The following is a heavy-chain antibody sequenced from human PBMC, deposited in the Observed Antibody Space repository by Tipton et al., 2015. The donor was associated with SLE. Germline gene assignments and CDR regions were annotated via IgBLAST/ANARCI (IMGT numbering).Heavy chain of an antibody. Sequence: LRLSCAASGFTVSSNYMSWVRQAPGKGLEWIGSIYYSGSTYYNPSLKSRVTISVDTSKNQFSLKLTSVTAADTAVYYCATSTAGYYYGMDVWGQGTTVTVSS. J-gene: IGHJ6*02. CDR3: ATSTAGYYYGMDV. V-gene: IGHV4-39*07. CDR2: IYYSGST. CDR1: GFTVSSNY. D-gene: IGHD5/OR15-5a*01.